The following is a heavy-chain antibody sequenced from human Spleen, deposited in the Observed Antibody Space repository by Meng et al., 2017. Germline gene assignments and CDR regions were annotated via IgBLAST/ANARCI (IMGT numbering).Heavy chain of an antibody. V-gene: IGHV4-34*01. CDR1: GGSFSGYY. Sequence: SETLSLTCAVYGGSFSGYYWSWIRQPPGKGLEWIGEINHSGSTNYNPSLKSRVTISVDTSKNQFSLKLSSVTAANTAVYYCERRLPYYYGSGRTYYFDNWGQGTMVTVSS. CDR3: ERRLPYYYGSGRTYYFDN. D-gene: IGHD3-10*01. CDR2: INHSGST. J-gene: IGHJ4*02.